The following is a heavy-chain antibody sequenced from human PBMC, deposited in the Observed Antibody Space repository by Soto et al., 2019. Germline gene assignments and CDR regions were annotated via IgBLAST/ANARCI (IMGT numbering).Heavy chain of an antibody. CDR1: GYTFTSYA. V-gene: IGHV1-3*01. Sequence: ASVKVSCKASGYTFTSYAMHWVRQAPGQRLEWMGWINAGNGNTKYSQKFQDRVTITRDTSASTAYMELSSLRSEDTAVYYCAREGGTVTNLFGMDVWGQGTTVTVSS. CDR2: INAGNGNT. D-gene: IGHD4-4*01. CDR3: AREGGTVTNLFGMDV. J-gene: IGHJ6*02.